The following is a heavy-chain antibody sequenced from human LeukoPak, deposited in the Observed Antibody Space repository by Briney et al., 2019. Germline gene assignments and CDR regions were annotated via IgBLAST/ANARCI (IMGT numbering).Heavy chain of an antibody. D-gene: IGHD2-2*02. V-gene: IGHV3-48*03. CDR3: ARDLGYCTSTSCYSLYGMDV. CDR1: GVTFSSYE. CDR2: ISSSGSTI. Sequence: GGSLRLSCAASGVTFSSYEMNWVRQAPGKGLEWVSYISSSGSTIHYADSVKGRFTISRDDAKNSLYLQMNSLRAEDTAVYYCARDLGYCTSTSCYSLYGMDVWGKGTTVTVSS. J-gene: IGHJ6*04.